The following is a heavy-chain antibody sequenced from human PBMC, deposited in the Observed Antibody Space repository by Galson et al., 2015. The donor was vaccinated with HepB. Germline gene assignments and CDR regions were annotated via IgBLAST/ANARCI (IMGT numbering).Heavy chain of an antibody. V-gene: IGHV5-51*01. CDR3: ARRVCRCGYGSWTDCALRPGCWNWFDP. J-gene: IGHJ5*02. CDR1: GYSFTSYW. CDR2: IYPGDSDT. Sequence: QSGAEVKKPGESLKISCKGSGYSFTSYWIGWVRQMPGKGLEWMGIIYPGDSDTRYSPSFQGQVTISADKSISTAYLQWSSLKASDTAMYYCARRVCRCGYGSWTDCALRPGCWNWFDPWGQGTLVTVSS. D-gene: IGHD5-12*01.